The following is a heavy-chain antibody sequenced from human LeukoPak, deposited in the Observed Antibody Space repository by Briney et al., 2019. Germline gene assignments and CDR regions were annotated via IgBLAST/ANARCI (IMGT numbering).Heavy chain of an antibody. Sequence: SETLSLTCTVSGGSISSSSYYWVWIRQPPGKGLEWIGSIYYSGSTYYNPSLKSRVTISVDTSKNEFSLRLSSVTAADTAVYYCARLKEFQKIFDYWGQGTLVSVSS. CDR2: IYYSGST. CDR3: ARLKEFQKIFDY. D-gene: IGHD2-21*01. CDR1: GGSISSSSYY. J-gene: IGHJ4*02. V-gene: IGHV4-39*01.